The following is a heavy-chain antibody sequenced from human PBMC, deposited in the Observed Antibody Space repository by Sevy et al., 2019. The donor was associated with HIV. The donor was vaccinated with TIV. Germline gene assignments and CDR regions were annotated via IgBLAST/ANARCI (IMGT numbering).Heavy chain of an antibody. CDR2: VSTSGST. J-gene: IGHJ4*02. V-gene: IGHV4-4*08. CDR3: ARLRWDLVVVPGATPGCYFDQ. CDR1: GDSINTYY. D-gene: IGHD2-2*01. Sequence: SETLSLTCTVSGDSINTYYWSWIRQPPGKGLEWIGYVSTSGSTTYNPSLKSRGTISLDTSRNQVSLKVTSVTAADAAVYYCARLRWDLVVVPGATPGCYFDQWGQGTLVTVSS.